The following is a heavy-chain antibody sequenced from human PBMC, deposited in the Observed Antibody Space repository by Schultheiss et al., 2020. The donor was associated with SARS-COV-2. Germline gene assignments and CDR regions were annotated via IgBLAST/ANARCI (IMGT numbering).Heavy chain of an antibody. Sequence: SETLSLTCAVYGGSFSGYYWSWIRQPPGKGLEWIGSVYHGGTTYYNPSLKSRVTISVDTSKNQFSLKLSSVTAADTAVYYCARGQYYYGSGSHFDYWGQGTLVTVSS. V-gene: IGHV4-34*09. CDR3: ARGQYYYGSGSHFDY. D-gene: IGHD3-10*01. CDR2: VYHGGTT. CDR1: GGSFSGYY. J-gene: IGHJ4*02.